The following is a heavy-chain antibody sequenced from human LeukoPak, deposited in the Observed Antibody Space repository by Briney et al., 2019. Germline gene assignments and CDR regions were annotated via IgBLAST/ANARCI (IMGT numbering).Heavy chain of an antibody. CDR2: ISGSGGST. J-gene: IGHJ3*02. V-gene: IGHV3-23*01. CDR1: GFTFSSYA. Sequence: GGSLRLSCAASGFTFSSYAMSWVRQAPGKGLEWVSAISGSGGSTYYADSVKGRFTISRDNSKNTLYLQMNSLRAEDTAVYYCAKTWLGSSSWLDAFDIWGQGTMVTVSS. D-gene: IGHD6-13*01. CDR3: AKTWLGSSSWLDAFDI.